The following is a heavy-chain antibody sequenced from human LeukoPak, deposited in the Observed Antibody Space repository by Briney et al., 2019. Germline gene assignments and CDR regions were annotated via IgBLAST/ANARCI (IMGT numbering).Heavy chain of an antibody. Sequence: QPGGSLRLSCAASGFTVSSNYMSWVRQAPGKGLGWVSVIYSGGSTYYADSVKGRFTISRDNSKNTLYLQMNSLRAEDTAVYYCARDITMIVDRKTRPVFDYWGQGTLVTVSS. J-gene: IGHJ4*02. CDR3: ARDITMIVDRKTRPVFDY. CDR1: GFTVSSNY. D-gene: IGHD3-22*01. CDR2: IYSGGST. V-gene: IGHV3-66*01.